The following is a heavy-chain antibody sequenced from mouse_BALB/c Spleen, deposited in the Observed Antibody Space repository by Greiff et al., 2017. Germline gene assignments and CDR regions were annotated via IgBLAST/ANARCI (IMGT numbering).Heavy chain of an antibody. CDR3: ARCSYGNYEAWFAY. CDR1: GYNFTSYW. D-gene: IGHD2-1*01. J-gene: IGHJ3*01. Sequence: QVQLKQPGAELVKPGTSVKLSCKASGYNFTSYWINWVKLRPGQGLEWIGDIYPGSGSTNYNEKFKSKATLTVDTSSSTAYMQLSSLASEDSALYYCARCSYGNYEAWFAYWGQGTLVTVSA. CDR2: IYPGSGST. V-gene: IGHV1-55*01.